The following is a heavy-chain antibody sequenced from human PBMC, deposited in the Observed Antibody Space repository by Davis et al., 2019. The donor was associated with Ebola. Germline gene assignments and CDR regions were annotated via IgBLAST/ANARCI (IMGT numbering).Heavy chain of an antibody. CDR1: GGSINSYY. CDR2: IYTTGST. CDR3: ARGRHDYGDYRLDY. V-gene: IGHV4-4*07. J-gene: IGHJ4*02. D-gene: IGHD4-17*01. Sequence: PSETLSLTCTVSGGSINSYYWTWIRQPAGKGLEWIGRIYTTGSTNYNPSLKSRVTMSVDTSKNQFSLKLSSVTAADPAVYYCARGRHDYGDYRLDYWGQGTLVTVSS.